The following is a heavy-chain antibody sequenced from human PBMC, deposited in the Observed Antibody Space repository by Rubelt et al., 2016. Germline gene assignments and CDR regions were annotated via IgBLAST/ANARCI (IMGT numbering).Heavy chain of an antibody. D-gene: IGHD1-1*01. V-gene: IGHV3-23*04. CDR2: IIGPSSST. CDR1: GFSLRTYA. CDR3: AKDEVFNDGFFAFDR. Sequence: VQLVESGGGLVQPGGSLRLSCAASGFSLRTYAMAWVRQAPGKGLEWVAAIIGPSSSTYYGDSVKGRFTISKDNSKNRLYLQMKSLRAEDAALYYCAKDEVFNDGFFAFDRWGQGTLVTVSS. J-gene: IGHJ4*02.